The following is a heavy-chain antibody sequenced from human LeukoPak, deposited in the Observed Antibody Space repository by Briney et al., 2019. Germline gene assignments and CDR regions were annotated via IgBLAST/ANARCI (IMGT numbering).Heavy chain of an antibody. CDR2: IKSSNT. CDR3: ARVPDWTYVPDY. CDR1: GGSISSDRFY. V-gene: IGHV4-61*02. D-gene: IGHD3-16*01. J-gene: IGHJ4*02. Sequence: PSKTLSLTCTVSGGSISSDRFYWTWVRQPAGKGLEWIGRIKSSNTNYNPSLKSRVSISLDTSTNQFSLKLSSLTAADTAVYYCARVPDWTYVPDYWGQGTLVTVSS.